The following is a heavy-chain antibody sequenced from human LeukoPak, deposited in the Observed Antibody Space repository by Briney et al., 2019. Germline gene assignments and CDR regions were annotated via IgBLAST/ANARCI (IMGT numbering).Heavy chain of an antibody. J-gene: IGHJ4*02. CDR1: GGSMSSSSYY. Sequence: SETLSLTCTVSGGSMSSSSYYWGWIRQPSGKGLEWIGSIYYSGSTYYNPSLKSRVTISVETSKNQFSLKLNSVTAADTAVYYCARISYDSSGYYYLFDYWGQGTLVTVSS. CDR2: IYYSGST. D-gene: IGHD3-22*01. V-gene: IGHV4-39*07. CDR3: ARISYDSSGYYYLFDY.